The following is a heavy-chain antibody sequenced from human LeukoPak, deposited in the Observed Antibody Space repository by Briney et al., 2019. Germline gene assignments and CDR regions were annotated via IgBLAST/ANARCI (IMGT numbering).Heavy chain of an antibody. D-gene: IGHD1-14*01. V-gene: IGHV1-69*13. Sequence: ASEKVSCKASGGTFSRHSISWVRQSPGQGLEWMGGITPMFGTSNYAQKFQGRVTITADESTSTAYMELSSLRSEDTAVYYCARDSSEFRSLLFHWGQGTLVTVSS. J-gene: IGHJ1*01. CDR3: ARDSSEFRSLLFH. CDR1: GGTFSRHS. CDR2: ITPMFGTS.